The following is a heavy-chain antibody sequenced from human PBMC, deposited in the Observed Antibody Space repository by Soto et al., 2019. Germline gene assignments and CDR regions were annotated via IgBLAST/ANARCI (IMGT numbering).Heavy chain of an antibody. CDR3: AKDQDSSYYYYGMDV. J-gene: IGHJ6*02. CDR2: ISYDGSNK. D-gene: IGHD6-13*01. CDR1: GFTFSSYG. Sequence: GGSLRLSCAASGFTFSSYGMHWVRQAPGKGLEWVAVISYDGSNKYYADSVKGRFTISRDNSKNTLYLQMNSLRAEDTAVYYCAKDQDSSYYYYGMDVWGQGTTVTVSS. V-gene: IGHV3-30*18.